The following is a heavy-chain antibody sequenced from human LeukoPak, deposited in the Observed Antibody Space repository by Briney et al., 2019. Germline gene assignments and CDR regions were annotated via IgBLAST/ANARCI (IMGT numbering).Heavy chain of an antibody. J-gene: IGHJ4*02. CDR3: AKSQLPAKAFDY. V-gene: IGHV3-23*01. CDR1: GFTFSSYA. CDR2: TSGSGGST. D-gene: IGHD2-21*01. Sequence: GGALRLSFSASGFTFSSYAMSSVRQAPGKGLEWAAATSGSGGSTYSADSVKGRFTISRDNSKNTLYLQMNSLRAEDTAVYYCAKSQLPAKAFDYWGQGTLVTVSS.